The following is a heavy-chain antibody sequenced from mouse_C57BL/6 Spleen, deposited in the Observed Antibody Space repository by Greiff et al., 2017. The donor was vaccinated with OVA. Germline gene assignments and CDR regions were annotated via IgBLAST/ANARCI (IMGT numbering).Heavy chain of an antibody. D-gene: IGHD2-3*01. J-gene: IGHJ2*01. Sequence: DVMLVESGEGLVKPGGSLKLSCAASGFTFSSYAMSWVRQTPEKRLEWVAYISSGGDYIYYADTVKGRLTISRDNARNTLYLQMSSLKSEDTAMYYCTRDPLYDVFDYWGQGTTLTVSS. CDR1: GFTFSSYA. CDR3: TRDPLYDVFDY. V-gene: IGHV5-9-1*02. CDR2: ISSGGDYI.